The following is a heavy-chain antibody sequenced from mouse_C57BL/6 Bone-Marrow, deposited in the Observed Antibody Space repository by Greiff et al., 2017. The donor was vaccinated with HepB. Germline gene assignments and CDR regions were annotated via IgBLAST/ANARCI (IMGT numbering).Heavy chain of an antibody. Sequence: EVQLQQSGTVLARPGASVKMSCKTSGYTFTSYWMHWVKQRPGQGLEWIGAIYPGNSDTSYNQKFKGKAKLTAVTSASTAYMELSSLTNEDSAVYYCTRSRNYYGNYVGWYFDVWGTGTTVTVSS. CDR3: TRSRNYYGNYVGWYFDV. J-gene: IGHJ1*03. CDR1: GYTFTSYW. D-gene: IGHD2-1*01. CDR2: IYPGNSDT. V-gene: IGHV1-5*01.